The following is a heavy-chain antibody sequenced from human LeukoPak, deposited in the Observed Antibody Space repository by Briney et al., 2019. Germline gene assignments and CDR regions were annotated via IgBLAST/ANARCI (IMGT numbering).Heavy chain of an antibody. CDR1: GGSISSYY. D-gene: IGHD6-6*01. CDR2: IYTSGST. Sequence: PSETLSLTCTVSGGSISSYYWSWIRQPAGKGLEWIGRIYTSGSTNYNPSLKSRVTMSVDTSKNQFSLKLSSVTAADTAVYYCERATGIAARRYFDYWGQGTLVTVSS. CDR3: ERATGIAARRYFDY. V-gene: IGHV4-4*07. J-gene: IGHJ4*02.